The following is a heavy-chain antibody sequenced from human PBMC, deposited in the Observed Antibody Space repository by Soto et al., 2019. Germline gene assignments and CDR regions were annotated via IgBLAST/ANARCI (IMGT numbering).Heavy chain of an antibody. D-gene: IGHD5-12*01. Sequence: SETLSLTCAVYGGSFSGYYWSWIRQPPGKGLEWIEEINHSGSTNYNPSLKSRVTISVDTSKNQFSLKLSSVTAADTAVYYCARVGVVATIRTPYYYYYYMDVWGKGTTVTVSS. CDR2: INHSGST. J-gene: IGHJ6*03. CDR3: ARVGVVATIRTPYYYYYYMDV. CDR1: GGSFSGYY. V-gene: IGHV4-34*01.